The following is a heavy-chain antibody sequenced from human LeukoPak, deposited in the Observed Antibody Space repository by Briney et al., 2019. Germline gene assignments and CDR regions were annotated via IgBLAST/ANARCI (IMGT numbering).Heavy chain of an antibody. J-gene: IGHJ3*02. CDR3: AGLIPPYYYATRDAFDI. V-gene: IGHV4-39*01. Sequence: KPSETLSLTCTVSGGSISSSPYYWAWIRQFPGKGLEWIGSLYYSGSTYYNPSLKSQITISVDTSKNQFSLKLSSVTAADTAVYYCAGLIPPYYYATRDAFDIWGHGTMVTVSS. D-gene: IGHD3-10*01. CDR1: GGSISSSPYY. CDR2: LYYSGST.